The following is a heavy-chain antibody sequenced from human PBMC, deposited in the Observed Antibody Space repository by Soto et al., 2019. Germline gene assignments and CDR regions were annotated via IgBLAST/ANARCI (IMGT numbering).Heavy chain of an antibody. D-gene: IGHD6-6*01. Sequence: GGSLRLSCAASGFTFSNYAMSWVRQAPGKGLEWVSVISGGGGTTYYADSVKGRFSISRDNSKNTLYLQMNSLRAEDTALYYCAKAMSTPSRPRNYFDYWGQGTLVT. V-gene: IGHV3-23*01. CDR1: GFTFSNYA. CDR3: AKAMSTPSRPRNYFDY. CDR2: ISGGGGTT. J-gene: IGHJ4*02.